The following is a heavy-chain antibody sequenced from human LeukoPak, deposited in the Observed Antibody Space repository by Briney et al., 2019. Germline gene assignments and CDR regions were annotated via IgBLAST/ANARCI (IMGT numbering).Heavy chain of an antibody. V-gene: IGHV3-74*01. CDR1: GFTFSSYC. CDR2: INPVGSSI. CDR3: ARSNQADDY. D-gene: IGHD1-14*01. J-gene: IGHJ4*02. Sequence: GSSLRLSCAASGFTFSSYCMHWVRHATGEGLVWVARINPVGSSITYADSVKGRFTISRDNAKNTLYLQMDSLRAEDTGVYYCARSNQADDYWGQGTLVTVSS.